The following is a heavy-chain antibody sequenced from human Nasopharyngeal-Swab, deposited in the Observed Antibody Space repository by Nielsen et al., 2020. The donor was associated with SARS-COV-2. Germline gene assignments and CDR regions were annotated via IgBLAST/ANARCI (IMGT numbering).Heavy chain of an antibody. V-gene: IGHV3-53*01. CDR2: IYSGGST. Sequence: GESLKISCAPSGFTVSSNYMSWVRQAPGKALEWVSVIYSGGSTYYADSVKGRFTISRDNSKNTLYLQMNSLRAEDTAVYYCARVPDSSGYYDYYGMDVWGQGTTVTVSS. CDR1: GFTVSSNY. J-gene: IGHJ6*02. D-gene: IGHD3-22*01. CDR3: ARVPDSSGYYDYYGMDV.